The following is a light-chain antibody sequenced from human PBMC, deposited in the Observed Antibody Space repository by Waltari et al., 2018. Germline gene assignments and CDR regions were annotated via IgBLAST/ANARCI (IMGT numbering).Light chain of an antibody. V-gene: IGKV1-39*01. CDR2: AAS. CDR1: QSISSD. CDR3: QQSYSTPPG. Sequence: DIQMTQSPSSLSASVGDRVTITCRASQSISSDLNWYQQKPGKAPKLLIYAASSLQSWVPSRFSGSGSGTDFTLTISSLQPEDFATYYCQQSYSTPPGFGQGTKVEIK. J-gene: IGKJ1*01.